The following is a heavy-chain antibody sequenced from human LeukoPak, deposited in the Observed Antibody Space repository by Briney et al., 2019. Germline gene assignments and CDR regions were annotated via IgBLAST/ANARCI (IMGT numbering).Heavy chain of an antibody. CDR2: IYYSGST. D-gene: IGHD4-17*01. J-gene: IGHJ5*02. V-gene: IGHV4-59*01. Sequence: SETLSLTCTVSGGSISSYYRSWIRQPPGKGLEWIGYIYYSGSTNYNPSLKSRVTISVDTSKNQFSLKLSSVTAADTAVYYCARDHGDPWGQGTLVTVSS. CDR1: GGSISSYY. CDR3: ARDHGDP.